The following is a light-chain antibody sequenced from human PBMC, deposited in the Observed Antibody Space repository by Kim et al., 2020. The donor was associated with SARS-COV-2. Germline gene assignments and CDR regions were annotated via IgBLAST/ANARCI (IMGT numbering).Light chain of an antibody. CDR1: QSVLYTSTNRNY. J-gene: IGKJ4*01. Sequence: KATINCKSSQSVLYTSTNRNYVAWHQQKPGQPPRLLLYWASTRESGVPDRFSGSGSGTDFTLTISSLQAEDVAIYYCQQYYTTPLTFGGGTKLEI. V-gene: IGKV4-1*01. CDR2: WAS. CDR3: QQYYTTPLT.